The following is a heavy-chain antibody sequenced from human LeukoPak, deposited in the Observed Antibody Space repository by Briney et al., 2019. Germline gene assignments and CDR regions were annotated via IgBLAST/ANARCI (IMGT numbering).Heavy chain of an antibody. CDR1: GYSISSGYY. CDR2: IYHSGST. Sequence: SETLSLTCTVSGYSISSGYYWGWIRQPPGKGLKWIGSIYHSGSTYYNPSLKSRVNISVDTSKNQFSLKLSSVTAADTAVYYCARVIWFGELLYEFWFDPWGQGTLVTVSS. V-gene: IGHV4-38-2*02. D-gene: IGHD3-10*01. J-gene: IGHJ5*02. CDR3: ARVIWFGELLYEFWFDP.